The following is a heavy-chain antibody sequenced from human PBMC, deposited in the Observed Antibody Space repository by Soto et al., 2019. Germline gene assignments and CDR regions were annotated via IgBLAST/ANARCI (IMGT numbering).Heavy chain of an antibody. D-gene: IGHD4-17*01. V-gene: IGHV3-72*01. J-gene: IGHJ4*02. CDR2: ARNKANSYTT. CDR3: TSSWGDYRYFDL. CDR1: GFTFSDHY. Sequence: PGGSLRLSCAASGFTFSDHYMDWVRQAPGKGLEWVGRARNKANSYTTEYAASVKGRFTISRDDSRNSLYLQMNSLKTEDTAVYYCTSSWGDYRYFDLWGQGTLVTVSS.